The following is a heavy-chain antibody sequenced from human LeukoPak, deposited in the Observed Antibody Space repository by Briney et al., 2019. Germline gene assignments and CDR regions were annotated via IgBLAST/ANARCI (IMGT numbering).Heavy chain of an antibody. V-gene: IGHV4-59*08. Sequence: SETLSLTCTVSGGSISSYYWSWIRQPPGKGLEWIGYIYYSGSTNYNPSLKSRVTISVDTSKNQFSLKLSSVTAADTAVYYCARSSSWTYDAFDIWGQGTMVTVSS. CDR2: IYYSGST. CDR3: ARSSSWTYDAFDI. J-gene: IGHJ3*02. D-gene: IGHD6-13*01. CDR1: GGSISSYY.